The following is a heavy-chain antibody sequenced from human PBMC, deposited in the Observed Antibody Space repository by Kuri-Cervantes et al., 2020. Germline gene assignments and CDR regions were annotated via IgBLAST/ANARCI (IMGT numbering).Heavy chain of an antibody. CDR2: MNPNSGNT. D-gene: IGHD4-17*01. CDR1: GYTFTSYD. CDR3: ARASDYGDYVGCFDY. Sequence: ASVKVSCKASGYTFTSYDINWVRQATGQGLGWMGWMNPNSGNTGYAQKFQGRVTITADESTSTAYMELSSLRSEDTAVYYCARASDYGDYVGCFDYWGQGTLVTVSS. J-gene: IGHJ4*02. V-gene: IGHV1-8*01.